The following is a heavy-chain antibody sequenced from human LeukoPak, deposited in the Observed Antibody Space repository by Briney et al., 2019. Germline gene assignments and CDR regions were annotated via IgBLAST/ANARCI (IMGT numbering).Heavy chain of an antibody. J-gene: IGHJ4*02. CDR3: ARLSSQWSPFDY. CDR1: GYSFTSYW. Sequence: GESLKISCKGSGYSFTSYWIGWGRRLPGKGLGGMGIIYPGDSDTRYSPSFQGQVTISADKSISTAYLQWSSLKASDTAMYYCARLSSQWSPFDYWGQGTLVTVSS. CDR2: IYPGDSDT. D-gene: IGHD2-15*01. V-gene: IGHV5-51*01.